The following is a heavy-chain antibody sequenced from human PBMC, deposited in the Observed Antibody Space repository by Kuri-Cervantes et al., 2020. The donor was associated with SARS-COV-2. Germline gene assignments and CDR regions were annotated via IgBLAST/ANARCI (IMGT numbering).Heavy chain of an antibody. CDR1: GYTFIAHY. Sequence: ASVKVSCKASGYTFIAHYIHWVRLAPEQGLEWMAIINPDGGSANSAQKFQDRVRVTSDTSTTTVFMELTGLTSEDTALYFCVRDVGTKFSFDHWGQGTLVTVSS. CDR3: VRDVGTKFSFDH. J-gene: IGHJ4*02. D-gene: IGHD7-27*01. CDR2: INPDGGSA. V-gene: IGHV1-46*01.